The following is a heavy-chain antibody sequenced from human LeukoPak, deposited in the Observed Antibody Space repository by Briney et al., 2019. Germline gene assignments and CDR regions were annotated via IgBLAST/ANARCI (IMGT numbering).Heavy chain of an antibody. CDR3: ARDWRDTAMASFDY. CDR2: VYSSGT. V-gene: IGHV4-4*07. J-gene: IGHJ4*02. D-gene: IGHD5-18*01. Sequence: SETLSLTCIVSGASISHDYWSWVRQPAGKGLEWVGRVYSSGTNYNPSLKSRVTMSLDTSNNQFSLKLTSVTAADTAVYYCARDWRDTAMASFDYWGQGTLVTVSS. CDR1: GASISHDY.